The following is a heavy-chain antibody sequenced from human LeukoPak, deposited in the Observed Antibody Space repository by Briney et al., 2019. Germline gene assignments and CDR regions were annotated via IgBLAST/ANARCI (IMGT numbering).Heavy chain of an antibody. Sequence: ASVKVSCKASGYTFTGYYIHWVRQAPGQGLEWMGWINPNSGGTSYAQKFQGRVTMTSDTSISTAYMELSRLRSDDTAVYYCARESGYAVGDFWGQGTLVTVSS. CDR3: ARESGYAVGDF. D-gene: IGHD5-12*01. J-gene: IGHJ4*02. V-gene: IGHV1-2*02. CDR2: INPNSGGT. CDR1: GYTFTGYY.